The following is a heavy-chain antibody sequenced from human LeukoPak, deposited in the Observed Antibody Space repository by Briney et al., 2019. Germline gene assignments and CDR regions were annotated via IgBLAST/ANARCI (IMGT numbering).Heavy chain of an antibody. Sequence: SETLSLTCTVPGGSISSSSYYWGWIRQPPGKGLEWIGGIYYSGSTYYNPSLKSRVTISVDTSKNQFSLKLSSVTAADTAVYYCARHLSQQLVGEPLDYWGQGTLVTVTS. CDR2: IYYSGST. J-gene: IGHJ4*02. V-gene: IGHV4-39*01. CDR1: GGSISSSSYY. D-gene: IGHD6-13*01. CDR3: ARHLSQQLVGEPLDY.